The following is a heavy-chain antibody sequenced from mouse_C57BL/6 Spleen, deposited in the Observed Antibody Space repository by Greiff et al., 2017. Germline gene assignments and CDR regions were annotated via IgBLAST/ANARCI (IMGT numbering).Heavy chain of an antibody. CDR1: GYSFTGYY. CDR3: ARRDDYLDY. V-gene: IGHV1-42*01. Sequence: EVQLQQSGPELVRPGASVKISCKASGYSFTGYYMNWVKQSPEKSLEWIGEINPSTGGTTYNQKFKAKATLTVDKSSSTAYMQLKSLTSEDSAVYYCARRDDYLDYWGQGTTLTVSS. J-gene: IGHJ2*01. D-gene: IGHD2-3*01. CDR2: INPSTGGT.